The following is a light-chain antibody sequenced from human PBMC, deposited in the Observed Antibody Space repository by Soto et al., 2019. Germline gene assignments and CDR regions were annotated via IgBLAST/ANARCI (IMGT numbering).Light chain of an antibody. CDR3: SSYTSSSTIYV. J-gene: IGLJ1*01. CDR1: SSDVGTYDY. Sequence: GTSSDVGTYDYVSWYQQHPGKAPKLIIYEVTNRPSGVSNRFAGSKSANTAYLTISGLQAEDEADYYCSSYTSSSTIYVFGTGTKATVL. V-gene: IGLV2-14*01. CDR2: EVT.